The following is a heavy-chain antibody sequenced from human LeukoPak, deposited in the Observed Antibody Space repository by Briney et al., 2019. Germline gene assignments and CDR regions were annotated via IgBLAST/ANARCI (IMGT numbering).Heavy chain of an antibody. Sequence: PSETLSLTCTVSGGSISSYYWSWIRQPPGKGLEWIGYIYYSGSTNYNPSLKSRVTISVDTSKNQFSLKLSSVTAADTAMYYCARTRGYGKADAFDIWGQGTMVTVSS. CDR1: GGSISSYY. D-gene: IGHD5-18*01. CDR2: IYYSGST. V-gene: IGHV4-59*01. CDR3: ARTRGYGKADAFDI. J-gene: IGHJ3*02.